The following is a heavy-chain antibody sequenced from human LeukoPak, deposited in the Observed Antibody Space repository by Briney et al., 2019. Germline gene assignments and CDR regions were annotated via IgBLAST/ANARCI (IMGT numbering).Heavy chain of an antibody. V-gene: IGHV4-59*08. Sequence: SETLSLTCTVSGGSISSYYWSWIRQPPGKGLEWIGYIYYSGSTNYNPSLKSRVTISVDTSKNQFSLKLSSVTAADTAVYYCARWLIGSWYRPTSKDDAFDIWGQGTMVTVSS. CDR1: GGSISSYY. CDR3: ARWLIGSWYRPTSKDDAFDI. J-gene: IGHJ3*02. CDR2: IYYSGST. D-gene: IGHD6-13*01.